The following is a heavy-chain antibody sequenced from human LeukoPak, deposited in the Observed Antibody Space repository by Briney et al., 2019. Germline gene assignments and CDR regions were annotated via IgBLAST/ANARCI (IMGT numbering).Heavy chain of an antibody. CDR2: INWNVGST. CDR3: ARVRYYDFWSGYYSPFDY. CDR1: GFSFDDYG. V-gene: IGHV3-20*04. J-gene: IGHJ4*02. Sequence: GGSLRLSCAASGFSFDDYGMSWVRQAPGKGLEWVSGINWNVGSTGYADSVKGRFTISRDNAKNSLYLQMNSLRAEDTALYYCARVRYYDFWSGYYSPFDYWGQGTLVTVSS. D-gene: IGHD3-3*01.